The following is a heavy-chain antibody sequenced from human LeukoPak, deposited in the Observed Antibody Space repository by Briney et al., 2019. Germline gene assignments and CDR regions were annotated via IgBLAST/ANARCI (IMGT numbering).Heavy chain of an antibody. CDR3: ARDDYKVGASGSYGMG. J-gene: IGHJ6*02. CDR2: ISSSGSTI. Sequence: GGSLRLSCAASGFTFSDYYMSWIRQAPGKGLEWVSYISSSGSTIYYADSVKGRFTISRDNAKNSLYLQMNSLRAEDTAVYYCARDDYKVGASGSYGMGLGPRDHGHRLL. D-gene: IGHD4-11*01. V-gene: IGHV3-11*01. CDR1: GFTFSDYY.